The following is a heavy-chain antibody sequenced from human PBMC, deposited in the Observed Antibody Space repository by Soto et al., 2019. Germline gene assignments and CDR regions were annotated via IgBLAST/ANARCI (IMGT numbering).Heavy chain of an antibody. CDR2: ISGKNGNT. V-gene: IGHV1-18*04. D-gene: IGHD2-15*01. J-gene: IGHJ6*02. CDR3: ARVSSSIVVVPDYGMDV. Sequence: QVQLVQSGVEAKKPRASVEVSCKASGYTFISHGISWVRQAPGQGLEWMGWISGKNGNTNYAQKLQGRVTLTTDTSTSTAYMELRSLRSDDTAVYYCARVSSSIVVVPDYGMDVWGQGTTVTVSS. CDR1: GYTFISHG.